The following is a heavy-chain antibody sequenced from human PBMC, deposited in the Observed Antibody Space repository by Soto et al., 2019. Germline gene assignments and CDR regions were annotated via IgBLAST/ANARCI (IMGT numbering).Heavy chain of an antibody. J-gene: IGHJ3*01. Sequence: GESLKISCKGSGYSFTSYWIGWVRQMPGKGLEWMGIIYPGDSDTRCSPSFQGQVTISADKSISTAYLQWSSLKASDTAMYYCAKPRYFYDSSGYYGLVWGQGTMVTVSS. D-gene: IGHD3-22*01. CDR1: GYSFTSYW. V-gene: IGHV5-51*01. CDR2: IYPGDSDT. CDR3: AKPRYFYDSSGYYGLV.